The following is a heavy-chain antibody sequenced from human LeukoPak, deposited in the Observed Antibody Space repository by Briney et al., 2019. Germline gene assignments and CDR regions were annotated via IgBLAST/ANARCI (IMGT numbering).Heavy chain of an antibody. CDR3: ATGGLYSSSWFDAFDI. Sequence: ASVKVSCKVSGYTLTELSMHWVRQAPGNGLEWMGGFDPEDGETIYAQKFQGRVTMTEDTSTDTAYMELSSLRSEDTAVYYCATGGLYSSSWFDAFDIWGQGTMVTVSS. D-gene: IGHD6-13*01. V-gene: IGHV1-24*01. J-gene: IGHJ3*02. CDR2: FDPEDGET. CDR1: GYTLTELS.